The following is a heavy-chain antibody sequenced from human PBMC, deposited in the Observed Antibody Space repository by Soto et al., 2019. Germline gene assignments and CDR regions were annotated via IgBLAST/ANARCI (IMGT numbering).Heavy chain of an antibody. V-gene: IGHV3-23*01. D-gene: IGHD5-18*01. J-gene: IGHJ4*02. CDR3: VRERSGYSYADS. CDR1: GFTFSSYA. Sequence: VGSLRLSCAASGFTFSSYAMSWVRQAPGKGLEWVSAISGSGANTYYTDSVKGRFTISRDNFKNTLYLQMNSLRAEDSAMFYCVRERSGYSYADSWGQGTLVTVSS. CDR2: ISGSGANT.